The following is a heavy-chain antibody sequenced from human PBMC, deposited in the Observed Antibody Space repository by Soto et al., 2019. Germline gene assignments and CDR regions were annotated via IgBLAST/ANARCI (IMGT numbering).Heavy chain of an antibody. CDR3: AKDIAARPYDY. Sequence: QVQLVESGGGVVQPGRSLRLSCAASGFTFSSYGMHWVRQAPGKGLEWVAVISYDGSNKYYADSVKGRFTISRDNSKNTLYLQMNSLRAEDTAVYYCAKDIAARPYDYWGQGTLVTVSS. V-gene: IGHV3-30*18. CDR1: GFTFSSYG. J-gene: IGHJ4*02. CDR2: ISYDGSNK. D-gene: IGHD6-6*01.